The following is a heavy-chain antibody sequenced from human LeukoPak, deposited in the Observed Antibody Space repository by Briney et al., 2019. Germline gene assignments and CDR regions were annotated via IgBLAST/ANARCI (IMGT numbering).Heavy chain of an antibody. CDR2: IYPGDSDT. CDR1: GYSFTSYW. CDR3: ARRPYCSSTSCYQPNWFDP. J-gene: IGHJ5*02. Sequence: GESLKISCKGSGYSFTSYWIGWVRQMPGKGLEWMGIIYPGDSDTRYSPSFQGQVTISADKSISTAYLQWSSLKASDTAMYYCARRPYCSSTSCYQPNWFDPWGQGTLVTVSS. D-gene: IGHD2-2*01. V-gene: IGHV5-51*01.